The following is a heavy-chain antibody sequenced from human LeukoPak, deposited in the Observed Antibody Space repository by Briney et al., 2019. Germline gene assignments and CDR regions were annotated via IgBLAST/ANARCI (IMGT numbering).Heavy chain of an antibody. V-gene: IGHV6-1*01. Sequence: SQTLSLTCAISGDSVSSNSAAWSWIRQSPSRGLEWLGRTYYRSKWYNDYAVSVKRRISINPDTSKNQFSLQLNSVTPEDTAIYYCARTIAATGNNWFDPWGQGILVTVSS. CDR3: ARTIAATGNNWFDP. CDR1: GDSVSSNSAA. D-gene: IGHD6-13*01. CDR2: TYYRSKWYN. J-gene: IGHJ5*02.